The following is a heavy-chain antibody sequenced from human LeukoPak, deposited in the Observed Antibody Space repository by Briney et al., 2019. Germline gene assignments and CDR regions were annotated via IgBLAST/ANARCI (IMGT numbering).Heavy chain of an antibody. V-gene: IGHV1-2*06. CDR2: INPNSGGT. CDR1: GYTFTAYY. CDR3: ALVVTLDY. J-gene: IGHJ4*02. D-gene: IGHD2-2*01. Sequence: GASVKVSCKASGYTFTAYYIHWVRQAPGQGLEWMGRINPNSGGTTYAQKCQGRVTMTRDTSISTAYMELSSLTSDDTAVYYCALVVTLDYWGQGTLVTVSS.